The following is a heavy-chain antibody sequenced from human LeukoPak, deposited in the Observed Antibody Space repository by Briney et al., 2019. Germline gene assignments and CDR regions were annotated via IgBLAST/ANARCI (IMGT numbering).Heavy chain of an antibody. J-gene: IGHJ6*02. CDR3: SSGTASRGAMDV. CDR2: IYSGGST. D-gene: IGHD1-1*01. V-gene: IGHV3-66*01. CDR1: GLTGSSNF. Sequence: PGGSLRLSCAASGLTGSSNFMTWVRQAPGKGLEWVPAIYSGGSTFYAASVRGRFNISRDNSKKTMFLQMSSLRVEDAAVYYASSGTASRGAMDVWGQGTTVTVSS.